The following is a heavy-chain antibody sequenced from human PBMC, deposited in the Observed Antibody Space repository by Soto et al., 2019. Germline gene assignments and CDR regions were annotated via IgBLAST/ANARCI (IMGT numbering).Heavy chain of an antibody. Sequence: PSETLSLTCTVSGGSISSYYWSWVRQNPGKGLEWIGHIYHSGRTCYNPSLKSRVTISVDTSKNQFSLNLSSVTAADTAVYYCARWVEVSLDYFDSWGQGTPVTVSS. CDR3: ARWVEVSLDYFDS. J-gene: IGHJ4*02. CDR2: IYHSGRT. D-gene: IGHD2-15*01. CDR1: GGSISSYY. V-gene: IGHV4-59*06.